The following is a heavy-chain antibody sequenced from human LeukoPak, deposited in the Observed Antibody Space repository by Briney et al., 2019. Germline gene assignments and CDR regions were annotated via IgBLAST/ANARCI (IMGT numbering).Heavy chain of an antibody. Sequence: SGGSLTLSCAGSGFSFDDYAMHWVRQAPGQGLEWLSIISYNGGFIDYADSVKGRFTISRDNAKNSLYLQLDSLRAEDTAIYYCAKVRGKYSSHFFFDYWGQGTLVTVSS. V-gene: IGHV3-9*01. J-gene: IGHJ4*02. D-gene: IGHD6-19*01. CDR2: ISYNGGFI. CDR3: AKVRGKYSSHFFFDY. CDR1: GFSFDDYA.